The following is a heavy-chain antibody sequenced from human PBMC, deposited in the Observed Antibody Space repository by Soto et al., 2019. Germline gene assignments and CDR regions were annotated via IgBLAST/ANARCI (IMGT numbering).Heavy chain of an antibody. CDR2: IYSGGST. CDR1: GFTVSSNY. Sequence: GGSLRLSCAASGFTVSSNYMSWVRQAPGKGLEWVSVIYSGGSTYYADSVKGRFTISRHNSKNTLYLQMNSLRAEDTAVYYCARDRCSGGSCYRGAFDIWGQGTMVTVSS. J-gene: IGHJ3*02. CDR3: ARDRCSGGSCYRGAFDI. D-gene: IGHD2-15*01. V-gene: IGHV3-53*04.